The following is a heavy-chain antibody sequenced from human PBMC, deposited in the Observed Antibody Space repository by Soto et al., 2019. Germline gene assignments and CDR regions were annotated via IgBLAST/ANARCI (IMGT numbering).Heavy chain of an antibody. V-gene: IGHV3-21*01. Sequence: AGGSLRLSCAASGFTFSSYSMNWVRQAPWKGLEWVSSISSSSSYIYYADSVKGRFTISRDNAKNSLYLQMNSLRAEDTAVYYCARDFEDIVATGEPFDYWGQGTLVTVSS. CDR1: GFTFSSYS. CDR3: ARDFEDIVATGEPFDY. CDR2: ISSSSSYI. D-gene: IGHD5-12*01. J-gene: IGHJ4*02.